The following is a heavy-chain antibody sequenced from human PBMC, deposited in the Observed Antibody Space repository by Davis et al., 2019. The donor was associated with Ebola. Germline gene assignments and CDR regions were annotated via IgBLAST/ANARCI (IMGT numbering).Heavy chain of an antibody. CDR1: GYTFSIYA. V-gene: IGHV1-3*01. Sequence: ASVKVSCKASGYTFSIYAMHWVRQAPGQRLEWMGWLNAGNGDTKYSQKFLGRVTITRDTSASTAYMELSSLRSEDTAVYYCARDFESAFDIWGQGTMVTVSS. D-gene: IGHD3-9*01. J-gene: IGHJ3*02. CDR3: ARDFESAFDI. CDR2: LNAGNGDT.